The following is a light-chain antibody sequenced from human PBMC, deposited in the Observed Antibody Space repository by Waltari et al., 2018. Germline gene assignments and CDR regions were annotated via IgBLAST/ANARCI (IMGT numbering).Light chain of an antibody. J-gene: IGKJ2*01. Sequence: DIQVTQSPSSLSASVGDRVTITCRASQTISNFLNGYQQKPGKVPKLLIYSASSLQSGVPSRFSGSGSGTDFTLTISSLQPEDFATYYCQQSYSTPYTFGQGTKLEIK. CDR1: QTISNF. V-gene: IGKV1-39*01. CDR3: QQSYSTPYT. CDR2: SAS.